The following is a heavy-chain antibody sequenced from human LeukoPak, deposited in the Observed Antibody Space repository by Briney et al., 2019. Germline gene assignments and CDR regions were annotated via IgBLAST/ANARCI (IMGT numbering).Heavy chain of an antibody. CDR2: TYYGSKWYN. D-gene: IGHD3-3*01. Sequence: SQTLSLTCAISGDSVSSNSAAWNWIRQSPSRGLEWLGRTYYGSKWYNDYAVSVKSRITINPDTSKNQFSLQLNSVTPEDTAVYYCARSPGKVLRFLEWLSMHHGGFDYWGQGTLVTVSS. V-gene: IGHV6-1*01. CDR3: ARSPGKVLRFLEWLSMHHGGFDY. J-gene: IGHJ4*02. CDR1: GDSVSSNSAA.